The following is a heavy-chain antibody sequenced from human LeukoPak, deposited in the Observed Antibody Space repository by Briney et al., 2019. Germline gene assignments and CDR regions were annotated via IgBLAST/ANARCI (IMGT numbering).Heavy chain of an antibody. Sequence: SQTLSLTCAVSGGSISSGGYSWSWIRQPPGKGLEWIGEINHSGSTNYNPSLKSRVTISVDTSKNQFSLKLSSVTAADTAVYYCARGGLRDTAMVARHDYWGQGTLVTVSS. V-gene: IGHV4-30-2*01. CDR3: ARGGLRDTAMVARHDY. J-gene: IGHJ4*02. D-gene: IGHD5-18*01. CDR2: INHSGST. CDR1: GGSISSGGYS.